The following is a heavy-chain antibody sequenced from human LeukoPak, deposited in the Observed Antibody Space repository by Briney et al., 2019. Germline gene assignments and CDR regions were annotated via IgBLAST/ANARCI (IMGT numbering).Heavy chain of an antibody. Sequence: SETLSLTCAVYGGSFSGYYWSWIRQPPGKGLEWIGEINHSGSTNYNPSLKSRVTISVDTSKNQFSLKLSSVTAADTAVYYCARRNYDFWSGYSTLYYYYGMDVWGQGTTVTVSS. CDR3: ARRNYDFWSGYSTLYYYYGMDV. V-gene: IGHV4-34*01. J-gene: IGHJ6*02. CDR2: INHSGST. CDR1: GGSFSGYY. D-gene: IGHD3-3*01.